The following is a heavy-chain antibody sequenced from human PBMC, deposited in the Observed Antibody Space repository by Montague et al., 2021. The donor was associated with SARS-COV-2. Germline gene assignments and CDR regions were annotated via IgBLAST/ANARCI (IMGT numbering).Heavy chain of an antibody. CDR3: ARGSGCSGGRGYSEWDPYYYDGMDV. V-gene: IGHV4-34*01. CDR2: INHSGST. J-gene: IGHJ6*02. Sequence: SETLSLTCAVYGGSFSGYHWSWIRQPPGKGLEWIGEINHSGSTNYNPSLKGRVTISVDTSKNQFSLKLSSVTAADTAVYYCARGSGCSGGRGYSEWDPYYYDGMDVWGQGTPVTVSS. CDR1: GGSFSGYH. D-gene: IGHD2-15*01.